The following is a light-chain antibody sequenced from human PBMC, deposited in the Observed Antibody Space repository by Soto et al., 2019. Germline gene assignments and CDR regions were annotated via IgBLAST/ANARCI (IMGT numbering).Light chain of an antibody. Sequence: DIQMTQSPSSLSASVGDRVSITCRASQRISTSLNWYQQKLGKAPKLLIYATSSLQSGVPSRFSGSGSGTDFTLAISNLQPEDFGVYYCQQSYSSLRTFGQGTKVDI. J-gene: IGKJ1*01. V-gene: IGKV1-39*01. CDR1: QRISTS. CDR2: ATS. CDR3: QQSYSSLRT.